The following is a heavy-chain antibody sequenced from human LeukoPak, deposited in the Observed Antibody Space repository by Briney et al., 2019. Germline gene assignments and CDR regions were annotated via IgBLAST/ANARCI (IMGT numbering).Heavy chain of an antibody. D-gene: IGHD1-14*01. CDR1: GFTVSSNY. CDR2: IYSGDNT. Sequence: GGSLRLSCAASGFTVSSNYMSWVRQAPGKGLEWVSVIYSGDNTYYVDSVKGRFTISRDNSKNTLYLQMNSLRAEDTALYYCAREPHGPYFFDYWGQGTLVTVSS. CDR3: AREPHGPYFFDY. V-gene: IGHV3-53*05. J-gene: IGHJ4*02.